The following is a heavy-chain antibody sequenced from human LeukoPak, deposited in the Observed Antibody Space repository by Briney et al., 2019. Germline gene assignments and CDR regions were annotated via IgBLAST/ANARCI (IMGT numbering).Heavy chain of an antibody. CDR3: AKDRGTSTVAYDY. CDR1: GFTFSSYG. V-gene: IGHV3-30*18. D-gene: IGHD6-19*01. CDR2: LSYDGSNK. Sequence: GGSLRLSCAASGFTFSSYGRHWVRQAPGKGLEWVAVLSYDGSNKYYADSVKGRFTISRDNSKNTLYLQMNSLRAEDTAVYYCAKDRGTSTVAYDYWGQGTLVTVSS. J-gene: IGHJ4*02.